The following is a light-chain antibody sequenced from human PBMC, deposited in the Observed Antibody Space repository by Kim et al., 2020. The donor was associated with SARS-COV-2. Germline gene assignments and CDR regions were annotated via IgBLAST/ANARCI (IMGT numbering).Light chain of an antibody. CDR2: FGS. J-gene: IGKJ5*01. CDR1: QSHRGRGNNC. CDR3: MQALQPPLT. V-gene: IGKV2-28*01. Sequence: EPAYISCRSSQSHRGRGNNCLDWYLQKPGQSPQLLIYFGSNRASGVPDRFSGSGSGTDFTLQISRVEAEDVGVYYCMQALQPPLTFGQGTRLEIK.